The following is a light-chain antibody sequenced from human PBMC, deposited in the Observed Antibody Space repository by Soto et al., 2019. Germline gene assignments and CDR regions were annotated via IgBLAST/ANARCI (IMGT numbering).Light chain of an antibody. J-gene: IGLJ3*02. CDR2: EVN. V-gene: IGLV2-8*01. CDR1: SSDVGAYDS. CDR3: NSYAGSNNVV. Sequence: QSALTQPPSASGSPGQSVTISCTGTSSDVGAYDSVSWYQQHPDKAPKLMIYEVNKRPSGVPDRFSGSKSGNTASLTVSGLQAEDEADYYCNSYAGSNNVVFGGGTKPTVL.